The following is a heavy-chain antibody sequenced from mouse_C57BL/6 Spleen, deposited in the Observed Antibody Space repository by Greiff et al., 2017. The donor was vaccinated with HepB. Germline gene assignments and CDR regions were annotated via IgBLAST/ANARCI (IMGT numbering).Heavy chain of an antibody. D-gene: IGHD2-12*01. Sequence: EVHLVESGGGLVKPGGSLKLSCAASGFTFSDYGMHWVRQAPEKGLEWVAYISSGSSTIYYADTVKGRFTISRDNAKNTLFLQMTSLRSEDTTMYYCARGGYSSGMDYWGQGTSVTVSS. J-gene: IGHJ4*01. V-gene: IGHV5-17*01. CDR1: GFTFSDYG. CDR3: ARGGYSSGMDY. CDR2: ISSGSSTI.